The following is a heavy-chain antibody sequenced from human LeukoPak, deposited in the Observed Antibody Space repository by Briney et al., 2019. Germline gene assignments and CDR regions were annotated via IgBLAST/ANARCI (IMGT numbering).Heavy chain of an antibody. D-gene: IGHD2-21*01. V-gene: IGHV3-66*01. Sequence: GGSLRLSCAASEFTVSSNYMSWVRQAPGKGLEWVSVIYSGGSTYYADSVKGRFTISRDNSKNTLYLQMNSLRAEDTAVYYCARESGGDYYYYGMDVWGQGTTVTVSS. CDR3: ARESGGDYYYYGMDV. J-gene: IGHJ6*02. CDR2: IYSGGST. CDR1: EFTVSSNY.